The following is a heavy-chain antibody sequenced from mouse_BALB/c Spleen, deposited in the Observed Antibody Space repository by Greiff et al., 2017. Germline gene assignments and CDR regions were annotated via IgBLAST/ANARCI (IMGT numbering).Heavy chain of an antibody. V-gene: IGHV5-9-1*01. Sequence: EVMLVESGGGLVKPGGSLKLSCAASGFTFSSYAMSWVRQTPEKRLEWVATISSGGSYTYYPDSVKGRFTISRDNAKNTLYLQMSSLRSEDTAMYYCARRDVRAMDYWGQGTSVTVSS. CDR1: GFTFSSYA. CDR3: ARRDVRAMDY. J-gene: IGHJ4*01. CDR2: ISSGGSYT. D-gene: IGHD3-3*01.